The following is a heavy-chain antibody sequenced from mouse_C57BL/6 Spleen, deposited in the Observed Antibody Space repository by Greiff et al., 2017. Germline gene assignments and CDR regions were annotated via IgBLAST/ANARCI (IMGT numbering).Heavy chain of an antibody. V-gene: IGHV5-17*01. CDR3: ARIYGTGYFDV. Sequence: EVKLVESGGGLVKPGGSLKLSCAASGFTFSDYGMHWVRQAPEKGLEWVAYISSGSSTNYYAHTVKGRFTISRDNAKNTLFMQSTILRAEDKAMYYCARIYGTGYFDVGGTGTTVTVSS. CDR1: GFTFSDYG. J-gene: IGHJ1*03. CDR2: ISSGSSTN. D-gene: IGHD1-1*01.